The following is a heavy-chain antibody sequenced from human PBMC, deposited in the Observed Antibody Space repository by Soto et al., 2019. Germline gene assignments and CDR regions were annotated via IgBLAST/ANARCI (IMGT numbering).Heavy chain of an antibody. CDR1: GYTFTGYY. CDR2: INPNSGGT. CDR3: ARGPYIVATIYYYYGMDV. Sequence: ASVKVSCKASGYTFTGYYMHWVRQAPGQGLEWMGWINPNSGGTNYAQKFQGRVTMTRDTSISTAYMELSRLRSDDTAVYYCARGPYIVATIYYYYGMDVCGQGTTVTVS. J-gene: IGHJ6*02. V-gene: IGHV1-2*02. D-gene: IGHD5-12*01.